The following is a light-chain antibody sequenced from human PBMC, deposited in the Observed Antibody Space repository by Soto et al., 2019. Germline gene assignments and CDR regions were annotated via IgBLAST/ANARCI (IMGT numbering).Light chain of an antibody. CDR3: LQDYNYPLT. V-gene: IGKV1-6*01. CDR1: QSISSY. CDR2: AAS. J-gene: IGKJ1*01. Sequence: IQMTQSPSSLSASVGDRVTITCRASQSISSYLNWYQQKPGKAPKLLIYAASSLQIGVPSRFSASGSGTDFTLTISSLQPEDFATYYCLQDYNYPLTFGQGTKVDIK.